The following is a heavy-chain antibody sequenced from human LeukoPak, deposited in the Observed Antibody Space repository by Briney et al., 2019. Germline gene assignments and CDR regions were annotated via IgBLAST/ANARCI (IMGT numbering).Heavy chain of an antibody. J-gene: IGHJ5*02. Sequence: ASVKVSCKASGYTFTGYYMHWVRPAPGQGGEWMGWINPNSGGTNYAQKFQGRVTMTRDTSISTAYMELSRLRSDDTAVYYCARSSMVRGIIMAQFDPWGQGTLVTVSS. CDR2: INPNSGGT. CDR1: GYTFTGYY. V-gene: IGHV1-2*02. CDR3: ARSSMVRGIIMAQFDP. D-gene: IGHD3-10*01.